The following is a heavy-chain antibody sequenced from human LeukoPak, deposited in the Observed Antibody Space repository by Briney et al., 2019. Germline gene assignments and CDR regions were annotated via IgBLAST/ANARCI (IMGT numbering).Heavy chain of an antibody. Sequence: ASVKVSCKVSGYTLTELSMHWVRQAPGKGLEWMGGFDPEDGETIYAQKFQGRVTMTEDTSTDTAYMELSSLRSEDTAVYYCATGGYDFWSGYRNYYYGMDVRGQGTTVTVSS. CDR3: ATGGYDFWSGYRNYYYGMDV. CDR1: GYTLTELS. V-gene: IGHV1-24*01. J-gene: IGHJ6*02. D-gene: IGHD3-3*01. CDR2: FDPEDGET.